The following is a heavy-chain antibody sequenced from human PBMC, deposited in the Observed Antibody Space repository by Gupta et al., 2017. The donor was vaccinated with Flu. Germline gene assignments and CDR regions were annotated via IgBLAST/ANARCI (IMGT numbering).Heavy chain of an antibody. D-gene: IGHD3-3*01. V-gene: IGHV3-23*01. Sequence: EVQLLESGGSVVHPGGSLRLSCAASGFPFSRYAVNWVRQSPGKGVEWVSSISSSASTTYYADSVKGRFTISRDNSKNTLYLQMNSLRAEDTAVYYCARRLWVGYYPDYWGQGTLVTVSS. CDR3: ARRLWVGYYPDY. CDR2: ISSSASTT. J-gene: IGHJ4*02. CDR1: GFPFSRYA.